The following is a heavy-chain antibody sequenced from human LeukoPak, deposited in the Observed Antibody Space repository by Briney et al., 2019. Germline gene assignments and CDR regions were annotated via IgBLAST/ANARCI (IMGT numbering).Heavy chain of an antibody. V-gene: IGHV1-8*01. Sequence: ASVKVCCKASGYTFTSYDINWVRQATGQGLEWMGWMNPNSGNTGYAQKFQGRVTMTRNTSISTAYMELSSLRSEDTAVYYCARGPLDTFVPYYDFWSSYYYYGMDVWGQGTTVTVSS. CDR1: GYTFTSYD. J-gene: IGHJ6*02. CDR2: MNPNSGNT. D-gene: IGHD3-3*01. CDR3: ARGPLDTFVPYYDFWSSYYYYGMDV.